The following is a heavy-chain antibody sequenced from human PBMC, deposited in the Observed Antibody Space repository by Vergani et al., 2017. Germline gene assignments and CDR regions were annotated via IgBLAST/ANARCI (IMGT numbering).Heavy chain of an antibody. Sequence: QLQLQESGPGLVKPSATLSLTCSVSGASIRSSNYYWGWIRQPPGKGLEWIANIYYSWSTYYNPSLKSRVTISVDTSKNQSSLKLSAVTAADTAVYFCARHSTVEWLVKLGWIDPWGQGILGTVSS. V-gene: IGHV4-39*01. CDR2: IYYSWST. J-gene: IGHJ5*02. D-gene: IGHD6-19*01. CDR1: GASIRSSNYY. CDR3: ARHSTVEWLVKLGWIDP.